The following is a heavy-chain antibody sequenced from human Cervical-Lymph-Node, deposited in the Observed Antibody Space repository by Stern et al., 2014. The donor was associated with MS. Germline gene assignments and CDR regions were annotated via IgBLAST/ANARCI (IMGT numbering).Heavy chain of an antibody. V-gene: IGHV4-34*01. D-gene: IGHD6-13*01. CDR3: ASAGYSSSQFSWFDR. CDR2: IDHSGRT. J-gene: IGHJ5*02. CDR1: GGSFSDFY. Sequence: QVQLQQWGAGPVKPSETLSLTCAVFGGSFSDFYWTWIRQPPGKGLEWIGEIDHSGRTNYNPYLKSRVTVLVDTARNEFSLRLRSVTAADTAVYYCASAGYSSSQFSWFDRWGQGTLVTVSS.